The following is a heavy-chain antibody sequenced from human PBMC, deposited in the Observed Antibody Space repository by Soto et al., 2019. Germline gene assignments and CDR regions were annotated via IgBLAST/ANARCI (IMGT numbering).Heavy chain of an antibody. CDR2: ISGSGGST. D-gene: IGHD6-19*01. Sequence: GGSLRLSCAASGFTFSSYAMSWVRQAPGKGLEWVSAISGSGGSTYYADSVKGRFTISRDNSKNTLYLQMNSLRAEDTAVYYCAKTTLRIAVAGGGGAFDIWGQGTMVTVSS. CDR1: GFTFSSYA. J-gene: IGHJ3*02. CDR3: AKTTLRIAVAGGGGAFDI. V-gene: IGHV3-23*01.